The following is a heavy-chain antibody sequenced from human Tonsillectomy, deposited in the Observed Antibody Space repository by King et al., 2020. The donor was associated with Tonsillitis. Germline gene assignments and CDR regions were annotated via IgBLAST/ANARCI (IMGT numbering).Heavy chain of an antibody. J-gene: IGHJ4*02. CDR1: GGSISSYY. CDR2: IYYSGST. Sequence: QLQESGPGLVKPSETLSLTCTVSGGSISSYYWTWIRQPPGKGLEWIGYIYYSGSTNYNPSLKSRVTISVDTSKNQFSLKLSSVTAADTAVYYCAREYYAFLTGSRYYFDYWGQGTLVTVSS. CDR3: AREYYAFLTGSRYYFDY. V-gene: IGHV4-59*01. D-gene: IGHD3-9*01.